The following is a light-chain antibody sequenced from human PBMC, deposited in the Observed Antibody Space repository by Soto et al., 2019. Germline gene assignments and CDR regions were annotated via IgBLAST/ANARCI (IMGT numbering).Light chain of an antibody. J-gene: IGKJ2*01. CDR3: QQYGTTLMYT. CDR2: GAS. V-gene: IGKV3-20*01. Sequence: DIVLTQSPGTLSLSPGERATLSCRASQSVSSSSLAWYQQKPGQAPRLLIYGASSRATGIPDRFSGSGSGTEFTLTISRLEPEDFAVYYCQQYGTTLMYTFGQGTKLEI. CDR1: QSVSSSS.